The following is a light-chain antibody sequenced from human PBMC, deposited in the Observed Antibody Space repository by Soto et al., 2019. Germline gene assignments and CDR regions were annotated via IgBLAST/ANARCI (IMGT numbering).Light chain of an antibody. CDR1: QNIRIW. J-gene: IGKJ5*01. Sequence: DIEMTQSPATLSETVGDRVTIACRASQNIRIWLSWYQQRPGNAPHPLIYDASSLKSGVPARFSGSGSGTEFTLTISILQPYEFAYYYSQRYYPYCTFGQGTRLEIK. CDR2: DAS. CDR3: QRYYPYCT. V-gene: IGKV1-5*01.